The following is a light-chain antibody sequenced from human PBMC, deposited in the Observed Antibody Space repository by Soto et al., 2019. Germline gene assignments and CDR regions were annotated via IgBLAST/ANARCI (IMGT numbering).Light chain of an antibody. J-gene: IGLJ3*02. V-gene: IGLV1-40*01. CDR1: SSNIGAGHD. CDR2: GNT. CDR3: QSYDSSLSGVL. Sequence: QSVLTQPPSVSGAPGQRVTISCTGSSSNIGAGHDVHWYQQLPGTAPKLLIYGNTNRPSGVPDRFSGSKSGTSASLDITGLQAKDEADYYCQSYDSSLSGVLFGGGTKVTVL.